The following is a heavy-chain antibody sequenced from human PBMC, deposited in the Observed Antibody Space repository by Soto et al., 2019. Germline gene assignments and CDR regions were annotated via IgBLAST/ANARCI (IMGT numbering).Heavy chain of an antibody. J-gene: IGHJ4*02. CDR1: GFTFSNAW. Sequence: GGSLRLSCAASGFTFSNAWMSWVRQAPGKGLEWVGRIKSKTDGGTTDYAAPVKGRFTISRDDSKNTLYLQMNSLKTEDTTLYYCATESWYYDSSGYDYWGQGTLVTVSS. CDR3: ATESWYYDSSGYDY. D-gene: IGHD3-22*01. V-gene: IGHV3-15*01. CDR2: IKSKTDGGTT.